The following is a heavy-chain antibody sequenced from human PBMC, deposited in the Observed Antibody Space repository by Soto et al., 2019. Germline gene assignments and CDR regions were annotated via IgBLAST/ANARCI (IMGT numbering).Heavy chain of an antibody. V-gene: IGHV3-7*01. Sequence: EEQLVESGGGLVQPGGSLKVSCAAYGFVFKNSWLTWVRQAPGKGLDWVANIKADGSEQNYVDSVKGRCTISRDNAKNTLNLHMDRLRGEDTAVYYCARHHQYCSGGACYPLLDYWAQGTLVTVSS. J-gene: IGHJ4*02. CDR2: IKADGSEQ. D-gene: IGHD2-15*01. CDR1: GFVFKNSW. CDR3: ARHHQYCSGGACYPLLDY.